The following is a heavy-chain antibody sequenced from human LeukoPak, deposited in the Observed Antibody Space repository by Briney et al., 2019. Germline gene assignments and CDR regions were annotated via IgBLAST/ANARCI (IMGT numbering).Heavy chain of an antibody. CDR2: IIPIFGTA. J-gene: IGHJ5*02. D-gene: IGHD4-23*01. Sequence: SVKVSCKASGGTFSSYAISWVRQAPGQGLEWMGGIIPIFGTANYAQKFQGRVTITADESTSTAYMELSSLRSEDTAVYYCARSDYGGNPPHNWFDPWGQGTLVTVSS. CDR3: ARSDYGGNPPHNWFDP. V-gene: IGHV1-69*13. CDR1: GGTFSSYA.